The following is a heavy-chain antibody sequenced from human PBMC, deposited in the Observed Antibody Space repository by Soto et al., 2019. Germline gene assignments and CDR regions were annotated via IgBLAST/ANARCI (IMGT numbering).Heavy chain of an antibody. CDR3: ARGWNDFPH. J-gene: IGHJ1*01. CDR2: IIPVFGTA. D-gene: IGHD1-1*01. CDR1: GGTFSSYA. V-gene: IGHV1-69*01. Sequence: QVQLVQSGAEVKKPGSSVKVSCMASGGTFSSYAISWVRQAPGQGLECMGGIIPVFGTANYAQKFQGRVTINADESTSTVYMELRSLRSEDTAVYYCARGWNDFPHWGQGTLVTVSS.